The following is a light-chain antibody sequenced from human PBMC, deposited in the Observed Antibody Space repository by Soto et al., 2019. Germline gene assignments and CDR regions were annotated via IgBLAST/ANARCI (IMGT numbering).Light chain of an antibody. Sequence: QSVLTQPASVSGSPGQSITISCTGTSSDVGGYNYVSWYQQHPGKAPKLMIYEVTNRPSGVSNRFSGSGSGNTASLTISGLQAEDEAYYYCNAYTTSNTWVFGGGTKLTVL. J-gene: IGLJ3*02. CDR2: EVT. CDR3: NAYTTSNTWV. CDR1: SSDVGGYNY. V-gene: IGLV2-14*01.